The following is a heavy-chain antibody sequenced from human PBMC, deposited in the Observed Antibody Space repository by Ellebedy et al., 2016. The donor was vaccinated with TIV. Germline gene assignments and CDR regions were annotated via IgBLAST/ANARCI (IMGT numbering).Heavy chain of an antibody. CDR2: IYQDGSAQ. D-gene: IGHD4-17*01. Sequence: GESLKISCAASGFSFRSYWMSWVRQAPGKGLEWVANIYQDGSAQYYVDSVKGRFTISRDNANKLLFLQMSSLRVEDTAVYYCARRGSYGDYAVQVNSWFDRWGQGTLVTVSS. J-gene: IGHJ5*02. V-gene: IGHV3-7*01. CDR1: GFSFRSYW. CDR3: ARRGSYGDYAVQVNSWFDR.